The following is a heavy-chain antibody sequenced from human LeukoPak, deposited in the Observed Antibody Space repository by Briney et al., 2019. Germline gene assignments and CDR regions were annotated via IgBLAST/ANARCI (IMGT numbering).Heavy chain of an antibody. CDR1: GCTFSSYA. Sequence: GGPLRLSCAASGCTFSSYAMSWVRQAPGKGLEWVSAISASGGSTYYADSVKGRFTISRDNSQNTLYLQVNSLRAEDTAVYYCAKGLVPAAIRVVDYWGQGTLVTVSS. V-gene: IGHV3-23*01. CDR2: ISASGGST. CDR3: AKGLVPAAIRVVDY. J-gene: IGHJ4*02. D-gene: IGHD2-2*01.